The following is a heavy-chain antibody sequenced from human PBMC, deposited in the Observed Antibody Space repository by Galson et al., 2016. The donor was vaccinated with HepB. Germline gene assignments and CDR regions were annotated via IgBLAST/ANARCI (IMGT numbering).Heavy chain of an antibody. Sequence: SLRLSCAASGFTFGSYSMSWVRQAPGKGLEWVSYISSSSSTVYYADSVKGRFTISRDKAKNSLYLQVNSLRAQDTAVYYCARGGASCSGGSCYFWFDPWGHGTPVTVSS. D-gene: IGHD2-15*01. CDR3: ARGGASCSGGSCYFWFDP. CDR1: GFTFGSYS. CDR2: ISSSSSTV. V-gene: IGHV3-48*01. J-gene: IGHJ5*02.